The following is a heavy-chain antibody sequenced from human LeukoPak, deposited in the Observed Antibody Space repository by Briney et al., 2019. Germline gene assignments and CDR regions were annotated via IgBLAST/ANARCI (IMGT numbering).Heavy chain of an antibody. Sequence: ASVKVSCKASGYTFTSYGISWVRQAPGQGLEWMGCISAYNGNTNYAQKLQGRVTMTTDTSTSTAYMELRSLRSDDTAVYYCASRGSISGRYDFDYWGQGTLVTVSS. D-gene: IGHD1-26*01. V-gene: IGHV1-18*01. CDR2: ISAYNGNT. CDR1: GYTFTSYG. CDR3: ASRGSISGRYDFDY. J-gene: IGHJ4*02.